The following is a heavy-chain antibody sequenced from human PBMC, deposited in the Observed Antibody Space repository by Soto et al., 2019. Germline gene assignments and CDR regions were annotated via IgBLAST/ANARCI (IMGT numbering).Heavy chain of an antibody. CDR2: ISAYNGNT. V-gene: IGHV1-18*01. Sequence: QVQLVQSGAEVKKPGASVKVSCKASGYSFTSYGISWVRQAPGQGLEWMGWISAYNGNTNYAQKRQGRDTVTTDTATRTAYMELRSVRSDVTAVYYCARDNGFGESDVWGPGATVTVSS. J-gene: IGHJ6*02. D-gene: IGHD3-10*01. CDR3: ARDNGFGESDV. CDR1: GYSFTSYG.